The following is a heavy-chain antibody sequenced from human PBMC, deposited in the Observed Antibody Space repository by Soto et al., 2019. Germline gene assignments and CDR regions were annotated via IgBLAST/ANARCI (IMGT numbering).Heavy chain of an antibody. Sequence: QVQLQQWGAGLLKPSETLSLTCAVYGGSFSGYYWSWIRQPPGKGLEWIGEINHSGSTNYNPSLKSRVTISVDTSKNQFSLKLSSVTAADTAVYYCAREGDGDVLRFLEWSYAFDIWGQGTMVTVSS. CDR2: INHSGST. V-gene: IGHV4-34*01. CDR3: AREGDGDVLRFLEWSYAFDI. J-gene: IGHJ3*02. CDR1: GGSFSGYY. D-gene: IGHD3-3*01.